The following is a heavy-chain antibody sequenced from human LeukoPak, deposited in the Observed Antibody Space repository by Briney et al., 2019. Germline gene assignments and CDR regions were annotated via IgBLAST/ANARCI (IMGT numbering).Heavy chain of an antibody. D-gene: IGHD3-22*01. Sequence: GSLRLSCAASGFTFSSYAMSWVRQAPGKGLEWIGKINHYGSTNYDPSLKSRVTISVDTSKNQFSLKLSSVTAADTAVYYCARGNYYYDSSGHQNYFDYWGQGTLVTVSS. J-gene: IGHJ4*02. CDR3: ARGNYYYDSSGHQNYFDY. CDR1: GFTFSSYA. V-gene: IGHV4-34*01. CDR2: INHYGST.